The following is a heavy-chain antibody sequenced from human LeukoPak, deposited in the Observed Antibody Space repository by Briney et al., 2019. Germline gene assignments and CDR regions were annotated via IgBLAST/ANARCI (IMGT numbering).Heavy chain of an antibody. V-gene: IGHV4-38-2*02. Sequence: PSETLSLTCTVSGYSISSGYYWGWICQPPGKGLEWIGNIYHSGSTYYNPSLKSRVTISVDTSKNQFSLKLSSVTAADTAVYYCARQLKNYSDSLTYSLWGQGTLVTVSS. CDR1: GYSISSGYY. CDR3: ARQLKNYSDSLTYSL. J-gene: IGHJ4*02. CDR2: IYHSGST. D-gene: IGHD3-22*01.